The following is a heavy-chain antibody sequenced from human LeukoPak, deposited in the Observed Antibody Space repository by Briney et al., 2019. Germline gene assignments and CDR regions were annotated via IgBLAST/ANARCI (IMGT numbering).Heavy chain of an antibody. J-gene: IGHJ4*02. CDR2: ISAYNGNT. Sequence: ASVKVSCKASGYTFTSYGISWVRQAPGQGLEWMGWISAYNGNTNYAQKLQGRVTMTTDTSTSTAYMELRSLRSDDTAVYYCARDMTPGIAVAGSIDYWGQGTLVTVSS. V-gene: IGHV1-18*01. CDR3: ARDMTPGIAVAGSIDY. D-gene: IGHD6-19*01. CDR1: GYTFTSYG.